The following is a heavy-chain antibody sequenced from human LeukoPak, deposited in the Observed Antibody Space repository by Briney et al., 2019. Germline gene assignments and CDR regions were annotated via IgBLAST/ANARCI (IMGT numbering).Heavy chain of an antibody. CDR3: AKTGAFPPEPGIARYYYYMDV. J-gene: IGHJ6*03. D-gene: IGHD6-13*01. CDR2: ISASAAMT. V-gene: IGHV3-23*01. CDR1: GFTFNNYV. Sequence: GGSLRLSCAASGFTFNNYVMTWVRQAPGKGLEWVSSISASAAMTYYADSVRGRFTVSRDNSKNTLYLQMNSLRAEDTAVYYCAKTGAFPPEPGIARYYYYMDVWGKGTTVTISS.